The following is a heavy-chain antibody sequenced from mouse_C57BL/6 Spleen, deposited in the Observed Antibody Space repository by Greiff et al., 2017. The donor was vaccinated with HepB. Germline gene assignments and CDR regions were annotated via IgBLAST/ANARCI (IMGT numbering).Heavy chain of an antibody. D-gene: IGHD1-1*02. J-gene: IGHJ4*01. Sequence: VQLQQSGAELVKPGASVKLSCKASGYTFTSYWMHWVKQRPGQGLEWIGMIHPNSGSTNYNEKFKSKATLTVDKSSSTAYMQLSSLTSEDSAVYYCARPEVVATRYAMDYWGQGTSVTVSS. V-gene: IGHV1-64*01. CDR1: GYTFTSYW. CDR3: ARPEVVATRYAMDY. CDR2: IHPNSGST.